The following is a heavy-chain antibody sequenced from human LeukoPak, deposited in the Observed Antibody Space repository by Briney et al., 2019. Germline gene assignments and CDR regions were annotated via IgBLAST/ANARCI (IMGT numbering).Heavy chain of an antibody. V-gene: IGHV4-34*01. CDR3: ASLTYDNSGYYFDY. Sequence: PSETLSLTCAVSGGSFSSYYWSWIRQPPGKGLEWIGEINHSGSTNYNPSLKSRVTISVDTSKNQFSLKLSSVTAADTAVYYCASLTYDNSGYYFDYWGQGTLVTVSS. J-gene: IGHJ4*02. CDR1: GGSFSSYY. D-gene: IGHD3-22*01. CDR2: INHSGST.